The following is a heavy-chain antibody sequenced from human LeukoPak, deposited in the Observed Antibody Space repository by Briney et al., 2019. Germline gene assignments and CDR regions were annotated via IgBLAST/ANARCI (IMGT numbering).Heavy chain of an antibody. CDR1: GYSFTTYW. CDR2: IYAGDSGT. D-gene: IGHD5-24*01. Sequence: GESLKISCQASGYSFTTYWIGWVRQVPGKGLEWMAIIYAGDSGTRYSPSFEGQVTVSADKSINTAYMQWSSLKASDTAVYYCARRANRDGYNYDYYDYWGQGTLVTVSS. J-gene: IGHJ4*02. CDR3: ARRANRDGYNYDYYDY. V-gene: IGHV5-51*01.